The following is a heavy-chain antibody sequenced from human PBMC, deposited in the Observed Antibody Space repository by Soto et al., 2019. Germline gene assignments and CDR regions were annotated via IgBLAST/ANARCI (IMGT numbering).Heavy chain of an antibody. J-gene: IGHJ6*02. D-gene: IGHD1-7*01. CDR3: ATERPDIVIPPGGLDGGGTTMVYYSGLDV. CDR1: GSTLTKLS. V-gene: IGHV1-24*01. Sequence: QVQLVQSGAEVKRPGASVKVSCKVSGSTLTKLSIHWVRQAPGRGLEWMGGFNPEEGETAYAQKFRGRVAMTEDTSTDIAYMELSGLRSEDTAVYFCATERPDIVIPPGGLDGGGTTMVYYSGLDVWGQGTTVTVSS. CDR2: FNPEEGET.